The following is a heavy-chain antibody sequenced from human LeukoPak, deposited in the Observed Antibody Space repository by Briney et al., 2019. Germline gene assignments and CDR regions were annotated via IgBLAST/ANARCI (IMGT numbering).Heavy chain of an antibody. CDR1: GVAISSNSYY. D-gene: IGHD1-14*01. V-gene: IGHV4-39*01. CDR3: ARAEGSNPPHNWFDP. Sequence: PSQTLSLTSAVSGVAISSNSYYSGWIRQPPGKGLEWIGRIYYSGRNYYNPSLKSRVTISVDTSKNQFSPKLSSVTAADTAVYYCARAEGSNPPHNWFDPWGQGTLVTVSS. CDR2: IYYSGRN. J-gene: IGHJ5*02.